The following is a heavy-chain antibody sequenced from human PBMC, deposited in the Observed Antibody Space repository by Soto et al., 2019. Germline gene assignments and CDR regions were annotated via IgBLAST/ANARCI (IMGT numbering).Heavy chain of an antibody. CDR1: GYSFTSYW. CDR2: IYPGDSDT. J-gene: IGHJ6*02. Sequence: PGESLKISCKGSGYSFTSYWINWVRQMPGKGLEWMGIIYPGDSDTRYSPSFQGQVTISADKSINTAYLQWRSLKAADTAVYHCARHHGSPGSYFGMDVWGQGTTVTVSS. CDR3: ARHHGSPGSYFGMDV. D-gene: IGHD6-13*01. V-gene: IGHV5-51*01.